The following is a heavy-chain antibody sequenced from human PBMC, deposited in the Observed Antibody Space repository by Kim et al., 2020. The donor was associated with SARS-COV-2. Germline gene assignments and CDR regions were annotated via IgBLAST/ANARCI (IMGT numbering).Heavy chain of an antibody. CDR1: GGTFSSYA. Sequence: SVKVSCKASGGTFSSYAISWVRQAPGQGLEWMGGIIPIFGTANYAQKFQGRVTITADESTSTAYMELSSLRSEDTAVYYCARGPARGGYFDYWGQGTLVTVSS. CDR2: IIPIFGTA. D-gene: IGHD2-15*01. J-gene: IGHJ4*02. V-gene: IGHV1-69*13. CDR3: ARGPARGGYFDY.